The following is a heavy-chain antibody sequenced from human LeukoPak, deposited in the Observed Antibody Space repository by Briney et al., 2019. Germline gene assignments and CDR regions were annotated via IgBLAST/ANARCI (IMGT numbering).Heavy chain of an antibody. J-gene: IGHJ6*03. D-gene: IGHD5-12*01. Sequence: PGGSLRLSCAASGFTFSSYGMHWVRQAPGKGLEWVAFIRYDGSNKYYADSVKGRFTISRDDSKNTLYLQMNSLRAEDTAVYYCAKGERAPLGGYDWGAYYYYYMDVWGKGTTVTVSS. CDR2: IRYDGSNK. V-gene: IGHV3-30*02. CDR1: GFTFSSYG. CDR3: AKGERAPLGGYDWGAYYYYYMDV.